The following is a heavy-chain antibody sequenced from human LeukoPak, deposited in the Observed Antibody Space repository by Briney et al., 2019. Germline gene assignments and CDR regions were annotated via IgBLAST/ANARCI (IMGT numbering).Heavy chain of an antibody. J-gene: IGHJ5*02. D-gene: IGHD5-12*01. CDR2: IRSNANSYAT. V-gene: IGHV3-73*01. CDR3: SQYSGAPS. CDR1: GFTFSGSA. Sequence: GGSLKLSCAASGFTFSGSAMHWVRQASGEGLEWVGRIRSNANSYATAYAASVKGRFTISRDDSKNTAYLQMNSLKTEDTAVYYCSQYSGAPSWGQGALVTVSS.